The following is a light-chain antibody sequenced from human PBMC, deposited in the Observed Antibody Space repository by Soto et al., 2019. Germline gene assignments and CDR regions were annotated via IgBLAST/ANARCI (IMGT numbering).Light chain of an antibody. Sequence: QSVLTQPPSVSAAPGQKVIISCSGSSSNIGDHYVFWYQQFPGTAPRLLIYDDNKRPPGIPDRFSGSKSATSATLGITGLQTGDEADYYCATWGANVRVFGGGTKLTVL. CDR3: ATWGANVRV. CDR2: DDN. V-gene: IGLV1-51*01. CDR1: SSNIGDHY. J-gene: IGLJ3*02.